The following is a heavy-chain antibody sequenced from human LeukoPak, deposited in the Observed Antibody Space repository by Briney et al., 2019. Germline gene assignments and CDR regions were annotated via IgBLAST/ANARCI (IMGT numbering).Heavy chain of an antibody. D-gene: IGHD6-19*01. CDR3: ATRRSSGWYNWFDP. J-gene: IGHJ5*02. Sequence: SQTPSLTCTVSGGSISSGDYYWSWIRQHPGKGLEWIGYIYYSGITYNKPSLKSRVTISVDTSKNQFSLKLSSVTAADTAVYYCATRRSSGWYNWFDPWGQGTLVTVSS. CDR1: GGSISSGDYY. CDR2: IYYSGIT. V-gene: IGHV4-31*03.